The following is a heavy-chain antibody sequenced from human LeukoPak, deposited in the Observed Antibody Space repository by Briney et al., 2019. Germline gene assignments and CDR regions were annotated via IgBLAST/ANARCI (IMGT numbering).Heavy chain of an antibody. D-gene: IGHD4/OR15-4a*01. J-gene: IGHJ4*02. CDR2: IYHSGST. V-gene: IGHV4-38-2*01. CDR1: GYSISSDYY. CDR3: ARTMVPTRYFDY. Sequence: PSETLSLTCAVSGYSISSDYYWGWIRQPPGKVLERIGSIYHSGSTYYNPSLKSRVTISVDTSKGQFSLKLSSVTVADTAVYYCARTMVPTRYFDYWGQGTLVTVSS.